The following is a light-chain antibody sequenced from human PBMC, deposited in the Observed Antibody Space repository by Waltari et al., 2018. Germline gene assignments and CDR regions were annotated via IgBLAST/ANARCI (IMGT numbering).Light chain of an antibody. Sequence: QSVLTQPPSASGTPGQRVTIPCSGSSSNIGSNTVHWYQQFPGAAPKLLMYSNIQRPSGVPDRFSGSKSGTSASLAISGLQSEDVADYYCATWDDSLNGYVFGTGTKVTVL. CDR1: SSNIGSNT. CDR3: ATWDDSLNGYV. V-gene: IGLV1-44*01. CDR2: SNI. J-gene: IGLJ1*01.